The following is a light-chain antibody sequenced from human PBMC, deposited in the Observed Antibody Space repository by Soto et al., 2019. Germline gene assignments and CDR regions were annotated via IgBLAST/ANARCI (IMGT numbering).Light chain of an antibody. CDR3: QQYENYWT. Sequence: DIQMTQSPSSLSASVGDRVTITCRASQTISSWLAWYQQKPGKAPKLLIYKASTLKSGVPSRFSGSGSGTEFTLTISSLQPEDFAVYYCQQYENYWTFGQGTKVDIK. V-gene: IGKV1-5*03. CDR1: QTISSW. J-gene: IGKJ1*01. CDR2: KAS.